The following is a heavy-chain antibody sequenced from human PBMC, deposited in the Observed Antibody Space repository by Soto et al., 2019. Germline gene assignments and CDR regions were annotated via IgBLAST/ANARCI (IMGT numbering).Heavy chain of an antibody. D-gene: IGHD2-2*01. CDR1: GFTFSSYG. V-gene: IGHV3-33*01. CDR3: ARVLGYCSSTSCYAQYGMDV. J-gene: IGHJ6*02. CDR2: IWYDGSNK. Sequence: QVQLVESGGGVVQPGRSLRLSCAASGFTFSSYGMHWVRQAPGKGLEWVAVIWYDGSNKYYADSVKGRFTISRDNSKNTLYLKMNSLRAEDTAVYYCARVLGYCSSTSCYAQYGMDVWGQGTTVTVSS.